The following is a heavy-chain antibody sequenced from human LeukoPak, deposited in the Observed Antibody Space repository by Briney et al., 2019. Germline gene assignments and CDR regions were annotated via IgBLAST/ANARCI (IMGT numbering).Heavy chain of an antibody. D-gene: IGHD3-10*01. CDR1: GFTFSGCN. Sequence: GGSLRLSCAASGFTFSGCNMNWVRQAPGKGLEWLSYISSSSSTIYYADAVKGRFTISRDNAKSSLYLQMNSLRAEDTAVYYCATNAYYYSYWGQGTLVSVSS. CDR3: ATNAYYYSY. CDR2: ISSSSSTI. J-gene: IGHJ4*02. V-gene: IGHV3-48*01.